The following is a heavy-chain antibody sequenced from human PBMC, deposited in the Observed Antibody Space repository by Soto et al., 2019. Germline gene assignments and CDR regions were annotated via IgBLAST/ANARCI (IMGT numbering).Heavy chain of an antibody. CDR1: GFSLSTSGMC. CDR2: IDWDDDK. J-gene: IGHJ4*02. Sequence: SGRTLVNPTQTLTLTCTFSGFSLSTSGMCVSWIRQPPGKALEWLARIDWDDDKYYSTSLKTRLTISKDTSKNQVVLTMTNMEPVDTATYYCARMGQYYDFLSCYWSGYYXDYPGQGTLVTVSS. D-gene: IGHD3-9*01. V-gene: IGHV2-70*11. CDR3: ARMGQYYDFLSCYWSGYYXDY.